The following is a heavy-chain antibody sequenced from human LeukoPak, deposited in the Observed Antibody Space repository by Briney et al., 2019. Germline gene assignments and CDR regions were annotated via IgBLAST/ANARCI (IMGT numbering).Heavy chain of an antibody. CDR1: GGSISSYY. D-gene: IGHD1-7*01. Sequence: PSETLSLTCSVSGGSISSYYWSWIRQPPGKGLEWIGYIYYSGSTNYNPSLKSRVTISVDTSKNQFSLKLSSVTAADTAVYYCARARNWNSNFDYWGQGTLVTVSS. V-gene: IGHV4-59*01. J-gene: IGHJ4*02. CDR2: IYYSGST. CDR3: ARARNWNSNFDY.